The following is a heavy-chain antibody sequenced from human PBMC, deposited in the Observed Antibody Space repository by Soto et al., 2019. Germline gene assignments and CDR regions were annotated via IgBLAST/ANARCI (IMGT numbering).Heavy chain of an antibody. CDR1: GFTFSDYY. Sequence: GGSLILSCAASGFTFSDYYMSWIRQAPGKGLEWVSYISSSGSTIYYADSVKGRFTISRDNAKNSLYLQMNSLRAEDTAVYYCATQYYDILTGYDDYWGQGTLVTVSS. V-gene: IGHV3-11*01. CDR3: ATQYYDILTGYDDY. D-gene: IGHD3-9*01. J-gene: IGHJ4*02. CDR2: ISSSGSTI.